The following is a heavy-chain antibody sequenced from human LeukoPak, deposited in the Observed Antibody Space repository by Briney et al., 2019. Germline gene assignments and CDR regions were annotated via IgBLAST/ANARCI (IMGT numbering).Heavy chain of an antibody. CDR3: AKANNGSGSYYKISRVNYYYYGMDV. CDR2: ISGSGGST. V-gene: IGHV3-23*01. D-gene: IGHD3-10*01. J-gene: IGHJ6*02. CDR1: GFTFSSYA. Sequence: PPGGSLRLSCAASGFTFSSYAMSWVRQAPGKGLEWVSAISGSGGSTYYADSVKGRFTISRDNSKNTLYLHMNSLRAEDTAVYYCAKANNGSGSYYKISRVNYYYYGMDVWGQGTTVTVSS.